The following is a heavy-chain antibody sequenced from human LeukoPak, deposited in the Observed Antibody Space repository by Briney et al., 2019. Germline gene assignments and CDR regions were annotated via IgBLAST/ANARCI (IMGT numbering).Heavy chain of an antibody. V-gene: IGHV1-18*01. CDR2: ISAYNGNT. Sequence: ASVKVSCKASGYTFTSYGISWVRQAPGQGLEWMGWISAYNGNTNYAQKLQGRVTMTTDTSTSTAYMELRSLRSDDTAVYYCARDPYSGYYGTYYYYYMDVWGKGTTVTVSS. CDR3: ARDPYSGYYGTYYYYYMDV. J-gene: IGHJ6*03. CDR1: GYTFTSYG. D-gene: IGHD3-22*01.